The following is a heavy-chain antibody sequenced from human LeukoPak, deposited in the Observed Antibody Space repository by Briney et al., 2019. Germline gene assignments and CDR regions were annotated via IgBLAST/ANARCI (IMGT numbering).Heavy chain of an antibody. Sequence: GGSLRLSCAASGFTFSSYAMSWVRQAPGKGLEWVSAISGSGGSAYYTDSVKGRFTISRDNSKNTLYLQMNSLRAEDTAVYYCAKGLTLGYCGSTSCSEYFHYWGQGTLVTVSS. J-gene: IGHJ1*01. CDR1: GFTFSSYA. D-gene: IGHD2-2*01. V-gene: IGHV3-23*01. CDR3: AKGLTLGYCGSTSCSEYFHY. CDR2: ISGSGGSA.